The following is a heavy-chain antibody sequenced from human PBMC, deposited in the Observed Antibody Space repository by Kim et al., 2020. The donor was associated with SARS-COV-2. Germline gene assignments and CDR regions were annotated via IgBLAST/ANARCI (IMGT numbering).Heavy chain of an antibody. Sequence: SETLSLTCTVSGGSISSSSYYWGWIRQPPGKGLEWIGSIYYSGSTYYNPSLKSRVTISVDTSKNQFSLKLSSVTAADTAVYYCARHRPEMRRWLLSSAFDIWGQGTMVTVSS. D-gene: IGHD1-26*01. CDR3: ARHRPEMRRWLLSSAFDI. CDR1: GGSISSSSYY. J-gene: IGHJ3*02. V-gene: IGHV4-39*01. CDR2: IYYSGST.